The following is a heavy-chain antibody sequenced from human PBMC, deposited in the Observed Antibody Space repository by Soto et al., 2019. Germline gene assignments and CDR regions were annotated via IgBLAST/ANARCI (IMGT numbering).Heavy chain of an antibody. CDR2: IDPSDSST. CDR1: WYSFTSYW. CDR3: ARSLVYYGSGGQDY. D-gene: IGHD3-10*01. Sequence: GPCLKISGKRSWYSFTSYWISVVLQRPGKGLEWMGRIDPSDSSTKSWPSCHGHVTISTDKSTSSAYLQWSSLRASHTAMYYRARSLVYYGSGGQDYWRQGTLVTVSS. V-gene: IGHV5-10-1*01. J-gene: IGHJ4*02.